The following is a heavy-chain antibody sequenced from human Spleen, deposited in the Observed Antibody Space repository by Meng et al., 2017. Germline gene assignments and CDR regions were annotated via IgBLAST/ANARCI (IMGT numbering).Heavy chain of an antibody. CDR2: IYYSGTS. Sequence: SETLSLTCTVSGGSISSGGYYWSWIRQPPGKGLEWIGYIYYSGTSNYNPSLNSRVTISVDTSKNQFSLKVSSVTAADTAVYYCAKSGSYYAYYFDYWGQETLVTVSS. J-gene: IGHJ4*02. CDR1: GGSISSGGYY. D-gene: IGHD1-26*01. V-gene: IGHV4-61*08. CDR3: AKSGSYYAYYFDY.